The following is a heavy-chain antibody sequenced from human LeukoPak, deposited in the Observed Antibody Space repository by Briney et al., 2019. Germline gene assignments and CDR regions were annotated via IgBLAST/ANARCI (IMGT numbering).Heavy chain of an antibody. CDR3: AKDHLYYDYVWGSYEY. CDR1: GFTFSDYY. CDR2: ISYDGSNK. J-gene: IGHJ4*02. D-gene: IGHD3-16*01. V-gene: IGHV3-30*18. Sequence: GGSLRLSCAASGFTFSDYYMSWVRQAPGKGLEWVAVISYDGSNKYYADSVKGRFTISRDNSKNTLYLQMNSLRAEDTAVYYCAKDHLYYDYVWGSYEYWGQGTLVTVSS.